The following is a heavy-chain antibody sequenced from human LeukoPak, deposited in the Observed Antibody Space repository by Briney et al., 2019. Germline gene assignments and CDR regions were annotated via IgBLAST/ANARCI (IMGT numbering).Heavy chain of an antibody. CDR2: IISKADGGTT. Sequence: GGSLRLSCTASGFTFGDYAMSWFRQAPGKGLGWVGFIISKADGGTTEYAASVKGRFTISRDDSKSIAYLQMNSLKPEDTAVYYCTRWSRNDLAYYYYYYMDVWGKGTTVTVSS. CDR1: GFTFGDYA. V-gene: IGHV3-49*03. CDR3: TRWSRNDLAYYYYYYMDV. J-gene: IGHJ6*03. D-gene: IGHD1-1*01.